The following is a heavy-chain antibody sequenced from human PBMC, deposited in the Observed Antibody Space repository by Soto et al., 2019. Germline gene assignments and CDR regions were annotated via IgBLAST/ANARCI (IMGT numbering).Heavy chain of an antibody. CDR1: GDSSSTFY. J-gene: IGHJ5*02. Sequence: QVQLQESGPGLVKLSETLSLTCSVSGDSSSTFYWSWIRQSPGKGLEWIGYMNNIGRTNSNPSLKRRVTISLDPSKNQFSLNVRSVIAADTAVYYCARSFCRDSIRCNWFDPWGQGTLVTVSS. CDR2: MNNIGRT. D-gene: IGHD2-2*02. V-gene: IGHV4-59*01. CDR3: ARSFCRDSIRCNWFDP.